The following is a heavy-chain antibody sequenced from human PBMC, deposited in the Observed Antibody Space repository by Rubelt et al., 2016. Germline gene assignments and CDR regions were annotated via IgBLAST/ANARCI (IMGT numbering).Heavy chain of an antibody. J-gene: IGHJ4*02. V-gene: IGHV1-18*01. D-gene: IGHD6-13*01. CDR1: GYTFTSYG. Sequence: QVQLVQSGAEVKKPGASVKVSCKASGYTFTSYGISWARQAPGQGLEWMGWISAYNGNTNYAQKLQGRATRTTDTATSTAYMELRSRGSDDTAVYYCARDTRYSSSSNFDYWGQGTLVTVSS. CDR2: ISAYNGNT. CDR3: ARDTRYSSSSNFDY.